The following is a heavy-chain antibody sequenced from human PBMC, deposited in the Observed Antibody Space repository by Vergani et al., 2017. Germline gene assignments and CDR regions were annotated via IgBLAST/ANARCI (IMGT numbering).Heavy chain of an antibody. D-gene: IGHD3-3*01. Sequence: QVQLQESGPGLVKPSETLSLTCTVSGGSISSYYWSWIRQPPGKGLEWIGYIYYSGSTNYNPSLKSRVTISVDTSKNQFSLKLSSVTAADTAVYYCARGRSDYDCGSGTSYYYYYMDVWGKGTTVTVSS. V-gene: IGHV4-59*01. CDR2: IYYSGST. CDR3: ARGRSDYDCGSGTSYYYYYMDV. CDR1: GGSISSYY. J-gene: IGHJ6*03.